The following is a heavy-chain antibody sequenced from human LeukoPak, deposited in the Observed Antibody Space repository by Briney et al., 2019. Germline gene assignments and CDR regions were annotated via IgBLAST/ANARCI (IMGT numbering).Heavy chain of an antibody. J-gene: IGHJ4*02. D-gene: IGHD3-10*01. Sequence: PGGSLRLSCAASGFTFRNFGMNWVRQAPGKGLEWVSYISSNSRTVDYAESLKGRITISRDNAKNSLYLQMHSLRPDDTAVYYCARGGSSRPDYWGQGTLVTVSS. CDR1: GFTFRNFG. CDR3: ARGGSSRPDY. CDR2: ISSNSRTV. V-gene: IGHV3-48*01.